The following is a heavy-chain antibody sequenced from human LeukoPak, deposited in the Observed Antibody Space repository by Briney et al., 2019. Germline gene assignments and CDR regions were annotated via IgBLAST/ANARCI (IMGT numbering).Heavy chain of an antibody. Sequence: GRCLRLSCAVSGFILRSYAMYWVRQAPGKGLEWMAVISYDASNNYYADSVKGRFTISRDNSKNTLFLQMNSLKAEDTAVYYCAKDFGGSGDFWSGYYDYYFYGMDVWGHGTTVTVSS. V-gene: IGHV3-30*18. J-gene: IGHJ6*02. CDR2: ISYDASNN. CDR3: AKDFGGSGDFWSGYYDYYFYGMDV. D-gene: IGHD3-3*01. CDR1: GFILRSYA.